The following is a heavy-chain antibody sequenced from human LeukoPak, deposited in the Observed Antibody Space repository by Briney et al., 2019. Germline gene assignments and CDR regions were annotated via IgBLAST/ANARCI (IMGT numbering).Heavy chain of an antibody. Sequence: ASVKVSCKASGYTFASYYMHWVRRAPGQGLEWLGIINPSGGSTIYAQKFQGRVTITRDTSTSTVYMELSSLRSEDTAVYYCARDGALVVVTPSNVDYWGQGTLVTVSS. D-gene: IGHD3-22*01. CDR3: ARDGALVVVTPSNVDY. CDR1: GYTFASYY. CDR2: INPSGGST. J-gene: IGHJ4*02. V-gene: IGHV1-46*01.